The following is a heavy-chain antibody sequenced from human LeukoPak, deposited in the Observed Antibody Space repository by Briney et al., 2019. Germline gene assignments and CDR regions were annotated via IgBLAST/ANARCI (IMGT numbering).Heavy chain of an antibody. CDR2: ISGGGTIT. Sequence: GGSLRLSCAVSGFTFSGFWMSWSRQAPGKGLEWVSAISGGGTITYYADSVKGRFTISRDNSWNTLYLQMNSLRAEDTAVYYCAKVTTPLSYSPWGQGTLVTVSS. D-gene: IGHD4-11*01. J-gene: IGHJ5*02. V-gene: IGHV3-23*01. CDR1: GFTFSGFW. CDR3: AKVTTPLSYSP.